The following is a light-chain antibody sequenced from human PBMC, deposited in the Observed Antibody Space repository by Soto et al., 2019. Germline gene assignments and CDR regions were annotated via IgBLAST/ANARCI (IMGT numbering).Light chain of an antibody. CDR3: QQHNQWPIT. Sequence: EIVMTQSPATLSLSPGETASLSCRASQSAGNFLAWYQQKPGQAPRLLIYYISTRATGIPARFSGSGSGTEFTLTINSLKSEDSAVYYCQQHNQWPITFGQGTRLEI. CDR1: QSAGNF. J-gene: IGKJ5*01. CDR2: YIS. V-gene: IGKV3D-15*01.